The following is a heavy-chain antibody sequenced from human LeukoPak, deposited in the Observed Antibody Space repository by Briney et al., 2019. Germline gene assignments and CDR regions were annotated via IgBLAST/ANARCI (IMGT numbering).Heavy chain of an antibody. CDR3: TTDRVWVRGYRSFVFY. D-gene: IGHD3-22*01. CDR1: GFPFSNVW. CDR2: IKRKTDGETT. J-gene: IGHJ4*02. Sequence: GGSLRLSCAASGFPFSNVWMGWVRRAPGKGLGWVGRIKRKTDGETTDYAAPVKGRFTISRDGSKNTLYLQMNSLKSEDTAVDYGTTDRVWVRGYRSFVFYWGQGTLVTVSS. V-gene: IGHV3-15*01.